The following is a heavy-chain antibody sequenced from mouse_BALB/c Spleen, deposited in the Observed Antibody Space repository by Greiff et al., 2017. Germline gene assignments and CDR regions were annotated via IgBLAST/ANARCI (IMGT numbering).Heavy chain of an antibody. CDR3: ARGWLLRDYYAMDD. CDR1: GYTFTSYW. D-gene: IGHD2-3*01. J-gene: IGHJ4*01. Sequence: QVQLQQPGAELVKPGASVKLSCKASGYTFTSYWMHWVKQRPGQGLEWIGEINPSNGRTNYNEKFKSKATLTVDKSSSTAYMQLSSLTSEDSAVYYCARGWLLRDYYAMDDWGQGTSVTVSS. CDR2: INPSNGRT. V-gene: IGHV1S81*02.